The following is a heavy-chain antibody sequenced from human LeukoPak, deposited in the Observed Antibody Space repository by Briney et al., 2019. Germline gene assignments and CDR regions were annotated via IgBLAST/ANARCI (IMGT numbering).Heavy chain of an antibody. CDR1: GYTFTGYY. D-gene: IGHD3-10*01. CDR3: ARAALGVWFGEPLGGPTEY. J-gene: IGHJ4*02. CDR2: INPSSGGT. Sequence: ASLKVSCKASGYTFTGYYIHWVRQAPGHGLEWMGWINPSSGGTYYAESFQGRVTMTRDTSISTAYMELSRLRSDDTAVYYCARAALGVWFGEPLGGPTEYWGQGTLVTVSS. V-gene: IGHV1-2*02.